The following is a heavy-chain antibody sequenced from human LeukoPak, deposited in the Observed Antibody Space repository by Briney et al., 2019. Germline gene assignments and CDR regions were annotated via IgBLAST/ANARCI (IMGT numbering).Heavy chain of an antibody. CDR1: GGSMSGTSYC. J-gene: IGHJ4*02. CDR2: HYHTGRI. Sequence: KPSETLSLTCSVSGGSMSGTSYCWGSIRQPPGKGPEWIGSHYHTGRIYHNPSLNSRVTISVDTSKNQFSLKLSSVTDADTAVYYCVRDGSDNWGLFDNWGRGTLVTVSS. V-gene: IGHV4-39*07. D-gene: IGHD1-1*01. CDR3: VRDGSDNWGLFDN.